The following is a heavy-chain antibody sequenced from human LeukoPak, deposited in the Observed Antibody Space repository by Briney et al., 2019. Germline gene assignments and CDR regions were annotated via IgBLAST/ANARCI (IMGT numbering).Heavy chain of an antibody. V-gene: IGHV3-74*01. CDR3: ARGGENSGFDY. Sequence: GGSLRLSCAASGFTFTSYRMYWVRQAPGKGLVWVSRINSDGSSTRYADSVKGRFTTSRDNAKNTLYLQMTSLRAEDTAVYYCARGGENSGFDYWGQGTLVIVSS. CDR2: INSDGSST. CDR1: GFTFTSYR. J-gene: IGHJ4*02. D-gene: IGHD6-19*01.